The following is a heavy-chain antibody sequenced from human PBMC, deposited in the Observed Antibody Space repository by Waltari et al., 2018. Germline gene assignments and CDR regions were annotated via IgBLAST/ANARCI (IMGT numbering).Heavy chain of an antibody. J-gene: IGHJ6*03. D-gene: IGHD6-25*01. Sequence: QVQLVESGGGVVQPGRSLRLSCAASGFTFSSSALHWVRQAPGKGLEWVAVISYDGSNKYYADSVKGRFTISRDNSKNTLYLQMNSLRAEDTAVYYCARDASSAPGLYMDVWGKGTTVTISS. V-gene: IGHV3-30-3*01. CDR2: ISYDGSNK. CDR1: GFTFSSSA. CDR3: ARDASSAPGLYMDV.